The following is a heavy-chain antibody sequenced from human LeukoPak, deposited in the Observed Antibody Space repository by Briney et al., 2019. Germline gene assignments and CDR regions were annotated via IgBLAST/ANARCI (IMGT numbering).Heavy chain of an antibody. J-gene: IGHJ4*02. D-gene: IGHD6-19*01. CDR1: GGSFSGYY. CDR3: ARVAVAGYFDY. V-gene: IGHV4-34*01. Sequence: PSETLSLTCAVYGGSFSGYYWSWIRQPPGKGLEWIGEINHSGSTNYDPSLKSRVTISVDKSKNQFSLKLSSVTAADTAVYYCARVAVAGYFDYWGQGTLVTVSS. CDR2: INHSGST.